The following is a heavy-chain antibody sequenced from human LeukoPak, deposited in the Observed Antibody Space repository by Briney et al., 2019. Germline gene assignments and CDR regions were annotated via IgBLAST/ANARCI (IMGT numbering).Heavy chain of an antibody. CDR2: ISAYNGNT. CDR1: GYTFTSYG. V-gene: IGHV1-18*04. Sequence: APVKVSCKASGYTFTSYGISWVRQAPGQGLEWMGWISAYNGNTNYAQKLQGRVTMTTDTSTSTAYMELRSLRSDDTAVYYCARDGLFVVVPAARGDAFDIWGQGTMVTVSS. J-gene: IGHJ3*02. CDR3: ARDGLFVVVPAARGDAFDI. D-gene: IGHD2-2*01.